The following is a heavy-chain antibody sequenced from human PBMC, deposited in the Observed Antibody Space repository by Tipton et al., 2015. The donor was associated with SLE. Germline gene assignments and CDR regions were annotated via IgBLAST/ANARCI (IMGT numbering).Heavy chain of an antibody. V-gene: IGHV1-46*01. Sequence: QSGAEVKKPGASVKLSCKASGYTFTRYYMHWVRQAPGQGLEWMGLINPTGDTTRYTQQFQGRITMTRDTSTTTVYMELNSLRSEDTAVYYCAREGTGSYGYYLDYWGQGALVTVSS. D-gene: IGHD3-10*01. CDR2: INPTGDTT. CDR1: GYTFTRYY. CDR3: AREGTGSYGYYLDY. J-gene: IGHJ4*02.